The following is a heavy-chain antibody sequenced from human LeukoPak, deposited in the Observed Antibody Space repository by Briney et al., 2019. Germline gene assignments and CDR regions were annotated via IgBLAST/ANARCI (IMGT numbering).Heavy chain of an antibody. J-gene: IGHJ4*02. D-gene: IGHD5-18*01. Sequence: GRSLRLSCAASGFTFSSHTMHWVRQAPGKGLEWVAIIWYDGSSIYYADSVKGRFTISRDNSKNTLHLQMNSLRADDTAVYYCAKHLSAMASFDYWGQGTLVTVSS. CDR2: IWYDGSSI. CDR3: AKHLSAMASFDY. V-gene: IGHV3-33*06. CDR1: GFTFSSHT.